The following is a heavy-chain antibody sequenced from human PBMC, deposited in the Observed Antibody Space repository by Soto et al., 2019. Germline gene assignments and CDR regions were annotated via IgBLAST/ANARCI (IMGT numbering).Heavy chain of an antibody. Sequence: QVQLVESGGGVVQPGRSLRLSCAASGFTFSSYAMHWVRQAPGKGLEWVAVISYDGSNTYYADSVKGRFTISRDNSKNTLYLQMNSLRAEDTAVYYCARDPIVVVVAADYYFDYWGQGTLVTVSS. J-gene: IGHJ4*02. D-gene: IGHD2-15*01. CDR2: ISYDGSNT. CDR3: ARDPIVVVVAADYYFDY. V-gene: IGHV3-30-3*01. CDR1: GFTFSSYA.